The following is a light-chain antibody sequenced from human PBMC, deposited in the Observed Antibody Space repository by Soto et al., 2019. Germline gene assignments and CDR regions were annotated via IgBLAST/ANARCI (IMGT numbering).Light chain of an antibody. CDR2: GAS. CDR3: QQYGTSLSIT. CDR1: QSITSNF. V-gene: IGKV3-20*01. Sequence: EIVLTQSPGTLSLSPGERATLSCRASQSITSNFLAWYQKKPGQSPMLLIYGASRRAKGIPDRFSGSGSGTDFSLTISRLVPEDFAVYYCQQYGTSLSITFGQGTRL. J-gene: IGKJ5*01.